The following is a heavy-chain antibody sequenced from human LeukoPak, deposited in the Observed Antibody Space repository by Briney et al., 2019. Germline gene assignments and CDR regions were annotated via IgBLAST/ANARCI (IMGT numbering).Heavy chain of an antibody. CDR2: ITGGGDST. CDR1: GFTFKNYA. D-gene: IGHD3-10*01. Sequence: GGSLRLSCAAAGFTFKNYAMSWVRQAPGKGLEWVSAITGGGDSTYYADSVKGRFTISRDKSKNTLYLQMNSLRAEDTAVYYCAKDLPDSRESLTGHWFDPWGQGTLVTVSS. J-gene: IGHJ5*02. V-gene: IGHV3-23*01. CDR3: AKDLPDSRESLTGHWFDP.